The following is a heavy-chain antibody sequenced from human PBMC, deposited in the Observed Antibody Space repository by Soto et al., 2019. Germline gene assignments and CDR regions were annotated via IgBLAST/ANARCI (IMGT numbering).Heavy chain of an antibody. CDR2: ISSSSSTI. J-gene: IGHJ6*02. D-gene: IGHD3-10*01. Sequence: GGSLRLSCAASGFTFSSYSMNWVRQAPGKGLEWVSYISSSSSTIYYADSVKGRFTISRDNAKNSLYLQMNSLRAEDTAVYYCARLGWGITMVRGVIHYYYYGMDVWGQGTTVTV. CDR1: GFTFSSYS. CDR3: ARLGWGITMVRGVIHYYYYGMDV. V-gene: IGHV3-48*01.